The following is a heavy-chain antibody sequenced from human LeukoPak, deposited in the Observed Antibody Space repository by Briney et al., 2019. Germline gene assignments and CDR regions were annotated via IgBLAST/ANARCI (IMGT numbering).Heavy chain of an antibody. Sequence: GGSLRLSCSASGFPFSSYTMHWVRQAPGKGLEYVSGITGIGGGTSYADSVKGRFTISRDNSKNTLYLQMSSLRAEDTAVYHCVKDRSGTYAFDMWGQGTVVTVSS. V-gene: IGHV3-64D*06. CDR1: GFPFSSYT. D-gene: IGHD1-26*01. J-gene: IGHJ3*02. CDR2: ITGIGGGT. CDR3: VKDRSGTYAFDM.